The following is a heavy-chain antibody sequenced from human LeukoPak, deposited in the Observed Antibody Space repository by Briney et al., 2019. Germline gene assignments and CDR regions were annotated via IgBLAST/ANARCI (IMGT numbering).Heavy chain of an antibody. CDR1: GFNFITAA. D-gene: IGHD1-26*01. J-gene: IGHJ5*02. CDR2: ISSSGANA. V-gene: IGHV3-23*01. Sequence: GGSLRLSCAASGFNFITAAMTWVRQAPGKGLEWVSLISSSGANAYYADSVKGRFTISRDNSKNTLYLQMNNLRGEDTAEYYCAKDMELASWGQGTLVTVSS. CDR3: AKDMELAS.